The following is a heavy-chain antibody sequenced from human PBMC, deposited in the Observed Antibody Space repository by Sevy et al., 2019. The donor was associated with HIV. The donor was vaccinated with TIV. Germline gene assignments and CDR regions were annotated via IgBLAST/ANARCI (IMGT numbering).Heavy chain of an antibody. V-gene: IGHV3-48*02. Sequence: GGSLRLSCVASEFIFSSYSMNRVRQAPRKGLEWVAYINSGSNTKYYADSVKGRFTISRDNAKNSLNLQMNSLRDEDTAVYYCARDMDYGVIGDYWGQGTLVTVSS. D-gene: IGHD4-17*01. CDR3: ARDMDYGVIGDY. J-gene: IGHJ4*02. CDR2: INSGSNTK. CDR1: EFIFSSYS.